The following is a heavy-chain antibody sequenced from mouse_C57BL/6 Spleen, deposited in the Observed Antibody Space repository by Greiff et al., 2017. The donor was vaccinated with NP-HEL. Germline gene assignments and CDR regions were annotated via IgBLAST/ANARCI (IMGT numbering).Heavy chain of an antibody. D-gene: IGHD2-3*01. CDR2: IFPGSGST. J-gene: IGHJ1*03. CDR1: GYTFTDYY. V-gene: IGHV1-75*01. Sequence: QVQLQQSGPELVKPGASVKISCKASGYTFTDYYINWVKQRPGQGLEWIGWIFPGSGSTYYNEKFKGKATLTVDKSSSTAYMLLSSLTSEDSAVYFCARCSYMMVKWYFDVWGTGTTVTVSS. CDR3: ARCSYMMVKWYFDV.